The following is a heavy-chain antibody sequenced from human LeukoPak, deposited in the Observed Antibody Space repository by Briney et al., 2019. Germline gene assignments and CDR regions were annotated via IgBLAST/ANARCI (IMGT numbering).Heavy chain of an antibody. V-gene: IGHV4-4*02. CDR2: IYHSGST. CDR3: ARDLEAPGGGWFDP. J-gene: IGHJ5*02. CDR1: GGSISSSNW. Sequence: SETLSLTCAVSGGSISSSNWWSWVRQPPGKGLEWIGEIYHSGSTNYNPSLKSRVTISVDTSKNQFSLKLSSVTAADTAVYYCARDLEAPGGGWFDPWGQGTLVTVSS. D-gene: IGHD6-6*01.